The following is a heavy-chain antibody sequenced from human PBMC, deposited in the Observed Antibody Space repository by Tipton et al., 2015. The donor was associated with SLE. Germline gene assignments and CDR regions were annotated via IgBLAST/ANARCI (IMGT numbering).Heavy chain of an antibody. CDR2: ISSSGSTV. J-gene: IGHJ3*02. CDR1: GFTFSAYE. V-gene: IGHV3-48*03. Sequence: SLRLSCAASGFTFSAYEMNWVRQAPGKGLEWVSYISSSGSTVYYADFVKGQFTISRDNAKNSLYLQMSSLGAEDTAVYYCAREDLGEAFDIWGQGTMVTVSS. CDR3: AREDLGEAFDI.